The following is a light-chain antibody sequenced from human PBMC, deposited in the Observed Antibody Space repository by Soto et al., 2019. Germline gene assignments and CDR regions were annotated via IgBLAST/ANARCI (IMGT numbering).Light chain of an antibody. CDR2: VNSDGSH. J-gene: IGLJ3*02. Sequence: QLVLTQSPSASASLGASVKLTCTLSSGHSSYAITWHQQQPKKGPRYLMKVNSDGSHYKGDGIPDRFSGSGSGAERYLTISSLQSEDEADYYCQTWGAGIWVFGGGTQLTVL. CDR1: SGHSSYA. CDR3: QTWGAGIWV. V-gene: IGLV4-69*01.